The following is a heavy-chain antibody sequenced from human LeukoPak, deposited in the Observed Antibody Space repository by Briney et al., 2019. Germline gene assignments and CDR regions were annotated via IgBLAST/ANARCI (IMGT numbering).Heavy chain of an antibody. V-gene: IGHV3-7*05. J-gene: IGHJ4*02. CDR2: IKEDESET. CDR3: ARGRYNWSY. Sequence: PRGSLRLSCAASGLNNFSTYWMTWVRQAPGRGLEWVANIKEDESETYYVDSVKVRFTISRDNAKNSLYLQMNNLRAEDTAVYYCARGRYNWSYWGQGTVVTVSS. D-gene: IGHD1-20*01. CDR1: GLNNFSTYW.